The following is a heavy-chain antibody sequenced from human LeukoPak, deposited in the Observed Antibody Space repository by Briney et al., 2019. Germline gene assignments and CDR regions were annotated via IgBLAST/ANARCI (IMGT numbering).Heavy chain of an antibody. D-gene: IGHD3-22*01. CDR3: ARGQYYYDNNRFDY. V-gene: IGHV3-33*01. J-gene: IGHJ4*02. CDR2: ILYDGRTI. CDR1: GFTFSHYA. Sequence: GGSLRLSCAASGFTFSHYAMYWVRQAPGKGLEWVALILYDGRTIYYADSVRGRFTVSRENSKSTLYLQMNSLRAEDTAAYYCARGQYYYDNNRFDYWGRGTLVTVSS.